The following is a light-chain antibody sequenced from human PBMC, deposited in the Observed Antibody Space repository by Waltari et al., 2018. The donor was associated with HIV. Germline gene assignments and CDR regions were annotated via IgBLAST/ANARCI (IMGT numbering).Light chain of an antibody. Sequence: EVVLTQSPATLSLSPGERATLSCGASQSVSGNYLAWYQQRPGLAPRLLVYDASSRATGIPDRFSGSGSGTAFTLTITRLEPEDSAVYYCHQYGGPPLTFGQGTKVEIK. CDR2: DAS. V-gene: IGKV3D-20*01. CDR1: QSVSGNY. J-gene: IGKJ1*01. CDR3: HQYGGPPLT.